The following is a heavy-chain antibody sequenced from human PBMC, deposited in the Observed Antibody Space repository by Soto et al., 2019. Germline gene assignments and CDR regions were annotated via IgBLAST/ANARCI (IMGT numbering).Heavy chain of an antibody. J-gene: IGHJ6*02. CDR1: GGTFSSYT. CDR2: IIPIFGSA. D-gene: IGHD2-2*01. Sequence: QVQLVQSGAEVKKPGSSVKVSCKASGGTFSSYTISWVRQAPGQGLEWMGGIIPIFGSANYAQKFQGRVTITADESTSTAYMELSSVRSEDTAVYYCARRYCISTSCHYYGMDVWGQGTTVTVSS. CDR3: ARRYCISTSCHYYGMDV. V-gene: IGHV1-69*12.